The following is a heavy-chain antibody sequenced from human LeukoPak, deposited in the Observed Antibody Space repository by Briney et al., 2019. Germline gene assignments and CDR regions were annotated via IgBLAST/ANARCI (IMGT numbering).Heavy chain of an antibody. CDR2: FDPDDGET. D-gene: IGHD2-2*01. CDR3: ATDFMTTGIEVVPAARAFDL. Sequence: ASVQVFCKASGYTLTKLSMHWVRQAPGKGLEGLGGFDPDDGETIYAQKFQGRVTLTEDTSTDTAYMELSSLRSEDTAVYYCATDFMTTGIEVVPAARAFDLWGQGTMVSVSS. CDR1: GYTLTKLS. J-gene: IGHJ3*01. V-gene: IGHV1-24*01.